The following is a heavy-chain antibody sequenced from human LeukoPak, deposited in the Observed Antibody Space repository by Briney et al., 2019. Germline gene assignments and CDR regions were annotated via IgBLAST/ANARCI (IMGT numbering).Heavy chain of an antibody. Sequence: GGSLRLSCAASGFIFSDYYMNWIRQAPGKGLEWVSHINGGGTTKYYADSARGRFTLSRDNAKNTLYLQMNNLRAEDTAVYYCTRGVFSDVWGTGTTVTVSS. CDR1: GFIFSDYY. J-gene: IGHJ6*04. CDR3: TRGVFSDV. V-gene: IGHV3-11*01. CDR2: INGGGTTK.